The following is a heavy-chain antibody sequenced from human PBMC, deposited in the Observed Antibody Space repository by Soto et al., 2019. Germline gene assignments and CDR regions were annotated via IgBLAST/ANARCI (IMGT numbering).Heavy chain of an antibody. Sequence: QVQLVQSGAEVKKPGSSVKVSCKASGGTFSSYTISWVRQAPGQGLEWMGRIIPILGIANYAQKFQGRVTITADKPTSTAYMELSSLRSEDTAVYYCARERSTIFGVVINGRAFDIWGQGTMVTVSS. J-gene: IGHJ3*02. CDR2: IIPILGIA. CDR1: GGTFSSYT. V-gene: IGHV1-69*08. D-gene: IGHD3-3*01. CDR3: ARERSTIFGVVINGRAFDI.